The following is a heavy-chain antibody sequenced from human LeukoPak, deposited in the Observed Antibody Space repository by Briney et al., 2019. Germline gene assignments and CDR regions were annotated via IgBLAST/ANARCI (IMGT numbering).Heavy chain of an antibody. J-gene: IGHJ4*02. CDR3: ARAKTGYSSGWYYFDY. CDR1: RYTFTSYG. CDR2: ISAYNGNT. V-gene: IGHV1-18*01. Sequence: GASVTVSFKASRYTFTSYGISWVRQAPGQGLEWMGWISAYNGNTNYAQKLQGRVTMTTDTSTSTAYMELRSLRSDDTAVYYCARAKTGYSSGWYYFDYWGQGTLVTVSS. D-gene: IGHD6-19*01.